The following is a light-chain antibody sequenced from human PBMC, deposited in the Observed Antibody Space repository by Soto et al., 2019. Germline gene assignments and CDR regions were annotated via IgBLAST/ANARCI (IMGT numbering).Light chain of an antibody. J-gene: IGKJ5*01. CDR3: QQRSNWPIT. CDR2: DAS. V-gene: IGKV3-11*01. CDR1: QNINRY. Sequence: ILLTQSPGTLSLSPGERATLSCRASQNINRYLAWYHQKPGQPPRLLIYDASTRATGIPARFSGSGSGTDFTLTISSLEPEDFAVYYCQQRSNWPITFGQGTRLEIK.